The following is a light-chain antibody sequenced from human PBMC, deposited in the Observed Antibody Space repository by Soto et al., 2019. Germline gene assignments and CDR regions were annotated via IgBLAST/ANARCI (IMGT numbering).Light chain of an antibody. CDR2: EGS. J-gene: IGLJ1*01. Sequence: QSALTQPASVSGSPGQSITISCTGTSSDVGSYNLVSWYQQHPGKAPKLMIYEGSKRPSGVSNRFSGSKSGNTASLTISGLQAEDEADYYCCSYAGSTLWVFGTGTKVTVL. CDR3: CSYAGSTLWV. V-gene: IGLV2-23*01. CDR1: SSDVGSYNL.